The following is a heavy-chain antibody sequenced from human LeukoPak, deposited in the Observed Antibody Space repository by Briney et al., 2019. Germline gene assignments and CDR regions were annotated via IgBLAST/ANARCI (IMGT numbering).Heavy chain of an antibody. CDR3: ARSIGGANTGLDY. CDR1: GVSISSSSYY. J-gene: IGHJ4*02. V-gene: IGHV4-39*01. Sequence: SETLSLTCTVSGVSISSSSYYWGWLRQPPGKGLEWIASIYYSGSTYYNPSLKSRSTTTVNTTNNPFTLKFSPVTAAATVVYYCARSIGGANTGLDYWGQGTLVSVSS. CDR2: IYYSGST. D-gene: IGHD1-26*01.